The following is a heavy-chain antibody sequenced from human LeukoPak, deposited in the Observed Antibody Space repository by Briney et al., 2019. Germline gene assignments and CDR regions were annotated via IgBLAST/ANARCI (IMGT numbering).Heavy chain of an antibody. CDR2: IYTSGSA. J-gene: IGHJ3*02. D-gene: IGHD6-19*01. CDR3: ARDLLGAVAGDAFDI. CDR1: GGSISSGDYY. V-gene: IGHV4-61*02. Sequence: PSETLSLTCTVSGGSISSGDYYWSWIRQPAGKGLEWIGRIYTSGSANYNPSLKSRVTMSVDTSKNQFSLKLSSVTAADTAVYYCARDLLGAVAGDAFDIWGQGTMVTVSS.